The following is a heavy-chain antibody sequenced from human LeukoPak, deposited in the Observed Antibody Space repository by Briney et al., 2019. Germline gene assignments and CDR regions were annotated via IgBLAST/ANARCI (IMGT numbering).Heavy chain of an antibody. CDR3: ASAYCGGDCYFGPY. D-gene: IGHD2-21*02. J-gene: IGHJ4*02. CDR1: GGSIIGHW. CDR2: VFYSGSN. V-gene: IGHV4-59*08. Sequence: SETLSLTCSVSGGSIIGHWWSWIRQPPGKGLEWIGDVFYSGSNNYNPSLKSRVTISVDTSKNQFSLELSSVTAADTAVYYCASAYCGGDCYFGPYWGQGTLVTVSS.